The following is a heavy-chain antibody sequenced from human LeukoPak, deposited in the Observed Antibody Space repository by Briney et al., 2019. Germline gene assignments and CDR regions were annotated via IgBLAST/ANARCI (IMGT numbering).Heavy chain of an antibody. D-gene: IGHD3-10*01. CDR3: ARARYYYGSGNLSRRVYYMDV. CDR2: IYYSGST. CDR1: GGSFSGYY. V-gene: IGHV4-34*01. J-gene: IGHJ6*03. Sequence: SETLSLTCTVYGGSFSGYYWSWIRQPPGKGLEWIGSIYYSGSTYYNPSLKSRVTISVDTSKNQFSLKLSSVTAADTAVYYCARARYYYGSGNLSRRVYYMDVWGKGTTVTVSS.